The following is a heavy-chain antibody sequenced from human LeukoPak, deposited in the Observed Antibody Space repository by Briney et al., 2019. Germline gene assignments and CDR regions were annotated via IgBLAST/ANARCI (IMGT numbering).Heavy chain of an antibody. D-gene: IGHD4-23*01. Sequence: TASETLSLTCAVYDKSFSGYFWNWIRQPPGKGLEWIGEINHSGSTKYNPSLESRVTISVDTSKNQFSLKLNSVTAADTAVYYCARGQASGGNSGDYWGQGTLVTVSS. CDR2: INHSGST. CDR3: ARGQASGGNSGDY. J-gene: IGHJ4*02. V-gene: IGHV4-34*01. CDR1: DKSFSGYF.